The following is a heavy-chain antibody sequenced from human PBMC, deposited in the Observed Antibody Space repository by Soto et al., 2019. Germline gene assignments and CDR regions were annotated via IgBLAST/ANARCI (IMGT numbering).Heavy chain of an antibody. J-gene: IGHJ6*02. CDR3: SRDGASSSWHGMDV. D-gene: IGHD6-19*01. CDR1: GGSISSYF. CDR2: IDYSGRT. V-gene: IGHV4-59*01. Sequence: SETLSLTCTVSGGSISSYFWSWIRQPPGKGLEWIGYIDYSGRTNYNPSLKSRVSISVDTSKNQFSLMLNSVTAADTAMYYCSRDGASSSWHGMDVWGQGTTVPSP.